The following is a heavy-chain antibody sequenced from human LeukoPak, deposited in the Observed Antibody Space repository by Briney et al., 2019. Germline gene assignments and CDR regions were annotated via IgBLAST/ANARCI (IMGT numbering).Heavy chain of an antibody. CDR1: GFTFSRYA. Sequence: GGSLRLSCAASGFTFSRYAMSWVRQAPGKGLEWVSAVSGSGGSTYYADSVKGLFTISRDNSRNTLYLQMNSLRAEDTAVYYCAKRMIRGVNHDAFDLWGQGTMVTVSS. V-gene: IGHV3-23*01. CDR3: AKRMIRGVNHDAFDL. D-gene: IGHD3-10*01. J-gene: IGHJ3*01. CDR2: VSGSGGST.